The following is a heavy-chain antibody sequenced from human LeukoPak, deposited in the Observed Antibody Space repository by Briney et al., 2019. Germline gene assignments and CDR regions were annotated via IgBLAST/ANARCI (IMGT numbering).Heavy chain of an antibody. CDR2: ISGSGGTT. D-gene: IGHD6-13*01. CDR3: AKVGSSMSFYYYYGLDV. Sequence: GGSLRLSCAASGFSFSNYAMSWVRQAPGKGLEWVSAISGSGGTTNYADSVKGRFTISRDNSKNTLYLQMDSLRAEDTAVYYCAKVGSSMSFYYYYGLDVWGQGTTVTVSS. CDR1: GFSFSNYA. J-gene: IGHJ6*02. V-gene: IGHV3-23*01.